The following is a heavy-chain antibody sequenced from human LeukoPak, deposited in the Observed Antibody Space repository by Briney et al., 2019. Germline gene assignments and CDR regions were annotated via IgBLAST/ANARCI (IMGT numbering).Heavy chain of an antibody. J-gene: IGHJ5*02. CDR3: ARAGRYCSSTSCKGFDP. CDR2: ISAYNGNT. V-gene: IGHV1-18*01. D-gene: IGHD2-2*01. Sequence: SVKVSCKASGYTFTSYGISWVRQAPGQGLEWMGWISAYNGNTNYAQKLQGRVTMTTDTSTSTAYMELRSLRSDDTAVYYCARAGRYCSSTSCKGFDPWGQGTLVTVSS. CDR1: GYTFTSYG.